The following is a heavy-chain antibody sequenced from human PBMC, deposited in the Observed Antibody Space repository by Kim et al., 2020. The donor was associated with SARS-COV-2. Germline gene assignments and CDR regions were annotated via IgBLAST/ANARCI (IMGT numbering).Heavy chain of an antibody. CDR3: PRMGWGSGSSHPSYYYYYSGMDV. V-gene: IGHV4-59*01. J-gene: IGHJ6*02. Sequence: SETLSLTCTVSGGSISSYYWSWIRQPPGKGLEWIGYIYYSGSTNYNPSLKSRVTISVDTSKNQFSLKLSSVTTADTAVYYCPRMGWGSGSSHPSYYYYYSGMDVWGQGTTVTVSS. CDR1: GGSISSYY. CDR2: IYYSGST. D-gene: IGHD3-10*01.